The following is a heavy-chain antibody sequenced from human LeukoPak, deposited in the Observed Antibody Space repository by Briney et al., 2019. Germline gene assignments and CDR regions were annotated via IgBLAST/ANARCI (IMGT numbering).Heavy chain of an antibody. J-gene: IGHJ4*02. Sequence: GGSLRLSCAASGFTFSSYGMHWVRQAPGKGLEWVGVISYDGSNKYYADSVKGRFTISRDNSKNTLYLQMNSLRAEDTAVYYCAKDTRSYSGSYTFDYWGQGTLVTVSS. D-gene: IGHD1-26*01. CDR3: AKDTRSYSGSYTFDY. CDR2: ISYDGSNK. V-gene: IGHV3-30*18. CDR1: GFTFSSYG.